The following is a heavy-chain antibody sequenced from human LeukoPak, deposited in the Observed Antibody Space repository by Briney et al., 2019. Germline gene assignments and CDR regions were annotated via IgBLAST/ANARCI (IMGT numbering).Heavy chain of an antibody. CDR2: ISTSSSHI. CDR3: VRSYYGMDV. Sequence: GGSLRLSCAASGFTFRSYSMNWVRQAPGMGVEWVSSISTSSSHIYYADSVEGRFTISSDNAKNSLYLQMNSLRAEDTAVYYCVRSYYGMDVWGQGTTVSVSS. J-gene: IGHJ6*02. CDR1: GFTFRSYS. V-gene: IGHV3-21*01.